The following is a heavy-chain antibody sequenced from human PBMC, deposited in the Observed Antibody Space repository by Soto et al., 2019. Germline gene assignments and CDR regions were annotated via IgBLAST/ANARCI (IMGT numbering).Heavy chain of an antibody. Sequence: NPSETLSLTCTVSGGSISSYYWSWIRQPPGKGLEWIGYIYYSGSTNYNPSLKSRVTISVDTSKNQFSLKLSSVTAADTAVYYCARGVGQLVDRWFDPWGQRTLVTVSS. CDR3: ARGVGQLVDRWFDP. D-gene: IGHD6-6*01. CDR1: GGSISSYY. CDR2: IYYSGST. J-gene: IGHJ5*02. V-gene: IGHV4-59*01.